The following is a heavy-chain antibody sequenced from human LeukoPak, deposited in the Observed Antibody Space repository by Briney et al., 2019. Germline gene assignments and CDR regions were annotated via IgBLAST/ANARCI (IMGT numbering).Heavy chain of an antibody. D-gene: IGHD3-10*02. Sequence: PGGSLRVSCAASGFRFSNSWMSWVRQAPGKGLEWVANIKEDGSETRYVDSVKGRFTMSRDNAKNSLYLQMNSLRAEDTAVYYCAELGITMIGGVWGKGTTVTISS. CDR2: IKEDGSET. J-gene: IGHJ6*04. V-gene: IGHV3-7*01. CDR1: GFRFSNSW. CDR3: AELGITMIGGV.